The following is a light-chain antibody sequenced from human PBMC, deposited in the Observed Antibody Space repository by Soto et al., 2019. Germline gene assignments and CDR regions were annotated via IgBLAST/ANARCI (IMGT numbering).Light chain of an antibody. Sequence: QSVLTQPASVSGSPGQPITISCTGTSSDVGGYNFVSWYQHHPGKAPKLMIYDVSNRPSGVSNRFSGSKSGNTASLTISGLQAEDEADYYCSSYTSTRGAFGTGTKLTVL. CDR2: DVS. V-gene: IGLV2-14*03. CDR1: SSDVGGYNF. CDR3: SSYTSTRGA. J-gene: IGLJ1*01.